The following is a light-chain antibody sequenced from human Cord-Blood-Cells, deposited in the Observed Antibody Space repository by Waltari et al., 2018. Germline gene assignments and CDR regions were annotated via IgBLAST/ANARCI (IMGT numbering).Light chain of an antibody. CDR1: SSDVGSYNL. V-gene: IGLV2-23*01. CDR3: CSYAPWV. CDR2: EGS. Sequence: QSALTQPASVSGSPGQSIAISCTGTSSDVGSYNLVSWYQQHPGKAPKLMIYEGSKRPSGVSNRFSGSKSGNTASLTSSGLQAEDEADYYCCSYAPWVFGGGTKLTVL. J-gene: IGLJ3*02.